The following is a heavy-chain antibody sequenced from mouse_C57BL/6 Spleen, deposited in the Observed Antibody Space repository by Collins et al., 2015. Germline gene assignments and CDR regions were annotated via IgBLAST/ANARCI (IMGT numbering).Heavy chain of an antibody. D-gene: IGHD2-3*01. V-gene: IGHV3-6*01. CDR1: GYSITSGYY. Sequence: DVQLQESGPGLVKPSQSLSLTCSVTGYSITSGYYWNWIRQFPGNKLEWMGYISYDGSNNYNPSLKNRISITRDTSKNQFFLKLNSVTTEDTATYYCARCDGYYFSWFAYWGQGTLVTVSA. J-gene: IGHJ3*01. CDR2: ISYDGSN. CDR3: ARCDGYYFSWFAY.